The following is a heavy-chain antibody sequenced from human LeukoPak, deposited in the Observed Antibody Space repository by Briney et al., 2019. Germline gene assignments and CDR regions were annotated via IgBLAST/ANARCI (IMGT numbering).Heavy chain of an antibody. J-gene: IGHJ3*02. CDR2: IYYSGST. CDR1: GGSISSYY. CDR3: ARDGRTPLGAFDI. Sequence: SETLSLTCTVSGGSISSYYWSWIRQPPGKGLEWIGYIYYSGSTNYNPSLKSRVTISVDTSKNQFSLKLSSVTAADTAVYYCARDGRTPLGAFDIWGQGTMVTVSS. D-gene: IGHD1-14*01. V-gene: IGHV4-59*01.